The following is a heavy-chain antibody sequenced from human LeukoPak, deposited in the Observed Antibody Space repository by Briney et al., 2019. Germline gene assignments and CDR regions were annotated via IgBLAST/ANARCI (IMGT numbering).Heavy chain of an antibody. CDR1: GFTFSGYA. D-gene: IGHD3-9*01. CDR2: ISGSGGST. J-gene: IGHJ4*02. Sequence: GGSRRLSCAASGFTFSGYAMSSVRQAPGKGLEWVSAISGSGGSTYYADSVKGRFTISRVNSKNTLYLQMNSLRAGDAALYYCAKDDEYDILTGGNFDYWGQGTLVTVSS. CDR3: AKDDEYDILTGGNFDY. V-gene: IGHV3-23*01.